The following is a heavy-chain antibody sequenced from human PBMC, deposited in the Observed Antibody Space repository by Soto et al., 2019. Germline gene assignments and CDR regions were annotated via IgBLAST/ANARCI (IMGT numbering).Heavy chain of an antibody. CDR1: GFTFSSYA. Sequence: GGSLRLSCSVSGFTFSSYAMNWVRQAPGKGLLYVSSISSNGGSTYYPDSVKGRFTISRDNSKNTLYLQMSSLRTEDTAVYYCVKDRWVDYWGQGILVTVSS. D-gene: IGHD6-13*01. CDR3: VKDRWVDY. V-gene: IGHV3-64D*06. J-gene: IGHJ4*02. CDR2: ISSNGGST.